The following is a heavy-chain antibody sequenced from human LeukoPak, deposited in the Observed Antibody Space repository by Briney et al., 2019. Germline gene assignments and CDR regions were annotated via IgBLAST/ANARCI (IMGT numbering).Heavy chain of an antibody. CDR2: IIPILGIA. CDR3: ARDKGYSYGGGDVFDI. CDR1: GGTFSSYA. J-gene: IGHJ3*02. Sequence: SVKVSCKASGGTFSSYAISWVRQAPGQGLEWMGRIIPILGIANYAQKFQGRVTITADKSTSTAYMELSSLRSDDTAVYYCARDKGYSYGGGDVFDIWGQGTMVTVSS. V-gene: IGHV1-69*04. D-gene: IGHD5-18*01.